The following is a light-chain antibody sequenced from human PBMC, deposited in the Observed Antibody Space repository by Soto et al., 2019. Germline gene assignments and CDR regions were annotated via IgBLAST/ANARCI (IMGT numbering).Light chain of an antibody. V-gene: IGLV1-40*01. CDR1: ISNIGAGYD. CDR2: GNS. Sequence: QSVLTQPPSVSGAPGQRVTISCTGSISNIGAGYDVHWYQQLPGTAPKLLIYGNSNRPSGVPDRFSGSKSGTSACLAITGLQAEDEADYYCQSYDSSLSGYVVFGGGTKLTVL. J-gene: IGLJ2*01. CDR3: QSYDSSLSGYVV.